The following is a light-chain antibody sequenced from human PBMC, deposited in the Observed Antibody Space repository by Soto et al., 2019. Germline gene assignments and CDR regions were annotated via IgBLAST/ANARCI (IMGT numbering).Light chain of an antibody. Sequence: EIVLTQSPGTLSLSPGERATLSCRASQSVSSSYLAWYQQKPGQAPRLLIYGASSRATGIPDRFSGSGSGKDFTLTISRLEREDFAVYYCQQYGSAPVTFGGGTKVEIK. CDR3: QQYGSAPVT. J-gene: IGKJ4*01. V-gene: IGKV3-20*01. CDR1: QSVSSSY. CDR2: GAS.